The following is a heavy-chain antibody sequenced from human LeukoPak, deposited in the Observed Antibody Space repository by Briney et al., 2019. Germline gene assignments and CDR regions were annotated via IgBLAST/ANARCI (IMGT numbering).Heavy chain of an antibody. J-gene: IGHJ4*02. CDR1: GLSFSTYA. CDR3: ATERDSSWTFDS. Sequence: GTSLRLSCAASGLSFSTYAMHWVRQAPGKGLDWVAMIWSDASNQYYADSVKGRFTISRDNSKNTLYLQLNSLRAEDTAVYYCATERDSSWTFDSWGQGTLVTVSS. CDR2: IWSDASNQ. V-gene: IGHV3-33*01. D-gene: IGHD6-13*01.